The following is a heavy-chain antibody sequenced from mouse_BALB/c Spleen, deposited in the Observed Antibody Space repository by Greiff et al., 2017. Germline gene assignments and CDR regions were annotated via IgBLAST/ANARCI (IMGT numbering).Heavy chain of an antibody. J-gene: IGHJ4*01. CDR3: ASPMYGNYYAMDY. CDR2: IWAGGST. Sequence: VHLVESGPGLVAPSQSLSITCTVSGFSLTSYGVHWVRQPPGKGLEWLGVIWAGGSTNYNSALMSRLSISKDNSKSQVFLKMNSLQTDDTAMYYCASPMYGNYYAMDYWGQGTSVTVSS. CDR1: GFSLTSYG. V-gene: IGHV2-9*02. D-gene: IGHD2-10*02.